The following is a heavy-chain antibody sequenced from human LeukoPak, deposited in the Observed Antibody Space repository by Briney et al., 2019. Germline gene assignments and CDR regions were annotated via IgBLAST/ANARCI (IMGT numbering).Heavy chain of an antibody. CDR1: GYSFLTNW. CDR3: ATATGLSGSVEY. Sequence: GESLKISCKGSGYSFLTNWFGWVRQMPGQGLEWMGIIYPGDSDTRYSPSFQGQVTISVDKSINTAYLQWSSLKASDTAMYYCATATGLSGSVEYWGQVTLVTVSS. J-gene: IGHJ4*02. D-gene: IGHD2-8*02. V-gene: IGHV5-51*01. CDR2: IYPGDSDT.